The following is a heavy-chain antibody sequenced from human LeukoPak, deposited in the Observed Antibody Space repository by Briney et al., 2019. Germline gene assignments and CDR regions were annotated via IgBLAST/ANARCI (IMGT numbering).Heavy chain of an antibody. CDR2: IYYSGST. D-gene: IGHD2-2*01. V-gene: IGHV4-31*03. CDR1: GGSISSGGYY. J-gene: IGHJ5*02. Sequence: SETLSLTCTVSGGSISSGGYYWSWIRQHPGKGLDWIGFIYYSGSTYYNPSLKSRVTISVDTSKNQFSLKLSSVTAADTAVYYCARTGLVLPAGSNYWFDPWGQGTLVTVSS. CDR3: ARTGLVLPAGSNYWFDP.